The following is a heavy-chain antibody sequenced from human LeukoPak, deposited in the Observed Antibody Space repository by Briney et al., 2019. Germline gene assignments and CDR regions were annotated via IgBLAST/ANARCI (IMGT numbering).Heavy chain of an antibody. Sequence: SETLSLTCAVYGGSFSGYYWSWIRQPPGKGLEWIGEINHSGSTNYNPSLKSRVTISVDTSKNQFSLKPSSVTAADTAVYYCAREAYYYDSSGSTYWGQGTLVTVSS. CDR2: INHSGST. J-gene: IGHJ4*02. D-gene: IGHD3-22*01. CDR1: GGSFSGYY. CDR3: AREAYYYDSSGSTY. V-gene: IGHV4-34*01.